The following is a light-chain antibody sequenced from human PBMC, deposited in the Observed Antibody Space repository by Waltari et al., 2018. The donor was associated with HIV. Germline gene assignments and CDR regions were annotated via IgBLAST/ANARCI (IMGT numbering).Light chain of an antibody. V-gene: IGKV3-11*01. Sequence: EIVLTQYPATLSLSPGERATLSCRASQSVNSFLAWYQQKPGQAPRLLIYDASNRATGIPARFSGSASGTDFTLTISSLEPEDFAVYYCQQRSSWPPTFGQGTKVEIK. CDR2: DAS. CDR3: QQRSSWPPT. J-gene: IGKJ1*01. CDR1: QSVNSF.